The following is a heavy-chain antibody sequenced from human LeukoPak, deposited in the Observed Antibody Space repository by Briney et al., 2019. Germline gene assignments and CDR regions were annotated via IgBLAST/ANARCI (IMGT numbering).Heavy chain of an antibody. J-gene: IGHJ3*02. Sequence: SETLSLTCTVSGGSIGSYYWSWIRQPPGKGLEWIGYIYYSGSTNYNPSLKSRVTISVDTSKNQFSLKLSSVTAADTAVYYCARVGDINDAFDIWGQGTMVTVSS. V-gene: IGHV4-59*01. D-gene: IGHD3-16*02. CDR3: ARVGDINDAFDI. CDR2: IYYSGST. CDR1: GGSIGSYY.